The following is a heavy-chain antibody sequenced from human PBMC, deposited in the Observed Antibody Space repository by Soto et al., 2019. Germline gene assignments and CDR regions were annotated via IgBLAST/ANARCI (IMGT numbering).Heavy chain of an antibody. CDR3: ARGMDYGDYASYNWFDP. Sequence: ASVKVSCKASGYSFTSYDINWVRQATGQGLEWMGWMNPNSGNTGYAQKFQGRVTMTRNTSISTAYMELSSLRSEDTAVYYCARGMDYGDYASYNWFDPWGQGTLVTVSS. CDR1: GYSFTSYD. CDR2: MNPNSGNT. D-gene: IGHD4-17*01. V-gene: IGHV1-8*01. J-gene: IGHJ5*02.